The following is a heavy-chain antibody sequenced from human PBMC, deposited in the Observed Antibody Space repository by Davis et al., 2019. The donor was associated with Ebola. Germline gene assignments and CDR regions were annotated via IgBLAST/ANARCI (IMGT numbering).Heavy chain of an antibody. CDR2: IYYSGST. CDR1: GGSSSGYY. CDR3: ARGGIAVAGPDY. D-gene: IGHD6-19*01. V-gene: IGHV4-59*01. Sequence: SETLSLTCAVYGGSSSGYYWSWIRQPPGKGLEWIGYIYYSGSTNYNPSLKSRVTISVDTSKNQFSLKLSSVTAADTAVYYCARGGIAVAGPDYWGQGTLVTVSS. J-gene: IGHJ4*02.